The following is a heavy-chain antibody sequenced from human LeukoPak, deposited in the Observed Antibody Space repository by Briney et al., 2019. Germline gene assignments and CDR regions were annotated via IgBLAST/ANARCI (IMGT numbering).Heavy chain of an antibody. J-gene: IGHJ6*02. CDR2: ISAYNGNT. CDR3: ARTYGDYSYYYYGMDV. V-gene: IGHV1-18*01. CDR1: GYTFTSYG. D-gene: IGHD4-17*01. Sequence: ASVKVSRKASGYTFTSYGISWVRQAPGQGLEWMGWISAYNGNTNYAQKLQGRVTMTTDTSTSTAYMELRSLRSDDTAVYYCARTYGDYSYYYYGMDVWGQGTTVTVSS.